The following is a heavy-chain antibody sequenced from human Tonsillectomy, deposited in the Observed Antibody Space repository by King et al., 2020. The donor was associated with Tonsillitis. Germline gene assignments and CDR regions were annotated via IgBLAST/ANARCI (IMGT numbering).Heavy chain of an antibody. J-gene: IGHJ3*02. D-gene: IGHD3-3*01. CDR2: VIPMFNTA. CDR3: ARDLPGSTILFVAFDI. Sequence: LQLVQSGAEVKKPGSSVKVSCKASGGTFANYAFTWVRQAPGQGLEWMGGVIPMFNTANYAQKFQGRVTITADKSTSTAYMELSSLRSEDTAVYYCARDLPGSTILFVAFDIWGQGTMVTVSS. CDR1: GGTFANYA. V-gene: IGHV1-69*06.